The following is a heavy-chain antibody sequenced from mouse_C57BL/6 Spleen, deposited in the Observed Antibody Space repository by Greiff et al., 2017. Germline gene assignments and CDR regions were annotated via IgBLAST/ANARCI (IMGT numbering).Heavy chain of an antibody. D-gene: IGHD1-2*01. J-gene: IGHJ2*01. CDR1: GFTFSSYG. CDR2: ISSGGSYP. V-gene: IGHV5-6*01. Sequence: EVKLVESGGDLVKPGGSLKLSCAASGFTFSSYGMSWVRQTPDKRLEWVATISSGGSYPYYPDSVKGRFTISGDNAKSTLYLKMSSLTSEDTAMYYCARHGVSSDYGSFDYWGQGTTLAVSS. CDR3: ARHGVSSDYGSFDY.